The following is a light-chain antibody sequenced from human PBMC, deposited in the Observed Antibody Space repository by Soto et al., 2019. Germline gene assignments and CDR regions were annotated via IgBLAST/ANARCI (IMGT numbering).Light chain of an antibody. V-gene: IGLV2-14*03. CDR1: SSDVGGYNY. CDR3: SSYSTNSPVL. J-gene: IGLJ2*01. Sequence: QSALNQPASVSGSPGQSITISCTGTSSDVGGYNYVSWYQHHPGKAPKLIIYDVSNRPSGVSNRFSASKSDNTASLTISGLQAEDEADYYCSSYSTNSPVLLGGGTKVTVL. CDR2: DVS.